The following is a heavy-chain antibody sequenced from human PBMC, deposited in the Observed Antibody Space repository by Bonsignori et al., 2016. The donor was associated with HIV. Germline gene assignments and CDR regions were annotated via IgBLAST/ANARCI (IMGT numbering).Heavy chain of an antibody. V-gene: IGHV3-21*01. D-gene: IGHD3-9*01. CDR3: ARDRRSLTGYQLNREGFD. J-gene: IGHJ4*02. Sequence: VRQAPGKGLEWVASISSSSRYTFYTNSVKGRFTISRDDATNSVHLQMNSLRAEDSAVYYCARDRRSLTGYQLNREGFDWGQGTLVTVSS. CDR2: ISSSSRYT.